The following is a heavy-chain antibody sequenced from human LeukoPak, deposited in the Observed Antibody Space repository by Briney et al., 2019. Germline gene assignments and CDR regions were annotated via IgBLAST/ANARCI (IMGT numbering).Heavy chain of an antibody. CDR1: GGSFSGYY. V-gene: IGHV4-34*01. CDR2: IDHSGST. CDR3: ARGDIAAAGTAYFQH. D-gene: IGHD6-13*01. Sequence: SETLSLTCGVSGGSFSGYYWAWIRQPPGKGLEWIGQIDHSGSTNYNPSLKSRVTISVDTSKNQFSLRLTSVTAADTAVYYCARGDIAAAGTAYFQHWGQGTLVTVSS. J-gene: IGHJ1*01.